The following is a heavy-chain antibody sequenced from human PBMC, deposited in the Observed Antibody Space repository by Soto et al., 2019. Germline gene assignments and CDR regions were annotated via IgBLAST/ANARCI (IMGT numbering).Heavy chain of an antibody. CDR2: ISAYNGMT. CDR1: GYTCTNYG. V-gene: IGHV1-18*01. J-gene: IGHJ4*02. CDR3: TRDRITVNTSLNFDY. Sequence: QVQLVQSGAEVKKPGASVKVSCKASGYTCTNYGISWVRQAPGQGLEWMGWISAYNGMTDYPQNLQGRVNMTTDTTKSTAYMELRSLRSDDTAVYYCTRDRITVNTSLNFDYWGQGNLVTVSS. D-gene: IGHD4-17*01.